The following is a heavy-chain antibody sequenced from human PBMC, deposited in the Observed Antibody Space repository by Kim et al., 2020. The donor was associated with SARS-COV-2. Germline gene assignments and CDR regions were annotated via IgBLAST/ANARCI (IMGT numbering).Heavy chain of an antibody. J-gene: IGHJ3*02. D-gene: IGHD5-18*01. V-gene: IGHV4-59*01. CDR3: AQGYAFDI. CDR1: GASITSYY. CDR2: IYYSGST. Sequence: SETLSPTCTVSGASITSYYWSWIRQPPGKGLEWIGYIYYSGSTNYNPSLRSRVTMSVDTSKNQFSLKLSSVTAADTAVYYCAQGYAFDIWGRGTMLTVSS.